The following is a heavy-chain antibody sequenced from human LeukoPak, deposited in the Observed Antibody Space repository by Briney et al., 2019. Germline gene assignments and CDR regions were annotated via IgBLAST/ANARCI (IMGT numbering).Heavy chain of an antibody. CDR1: GLTFSSYG. D-gene: IGHD3-10*01. V-gene: IGHV3-30*18. J-gene: IGHJ4*02. Sequence: PGGSLRLSCAASGLTFSSYGMHWVRQAPGKGLEWVAVISYDGSNRYYADSVKGRFTISRDNSKNTLYLQMNSLRAEDTAVYYCAKDYYGSGSYFPYYFDYWGQGTLVTVSS. CDR3: AKDYYGSGSYFPYYFDY. CDR2: ISYDGSNR.